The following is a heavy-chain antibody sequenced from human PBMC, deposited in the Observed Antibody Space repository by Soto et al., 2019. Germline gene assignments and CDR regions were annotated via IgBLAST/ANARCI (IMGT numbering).Heavy chain of an antibody. D-gene: IGHD1-7*01. J-gene: IGHJ6*02. CDR2: INPYSGGA. V-gene: IGHV1-2*02. CDR1: AYTFTFYF. CDR3: ARVLRGITGTTFRYYYGMDV. Sequence: GGSVKVSCTASAYTFTFYFMHWVRQAPGQGLEWMGWINPYSGGADYAQSFQGRVTMTRDTSISTVYMELSRLRLDDTAVYYCARVLRGITGTTFRYYYGMDVWGQGTTVTVSS.